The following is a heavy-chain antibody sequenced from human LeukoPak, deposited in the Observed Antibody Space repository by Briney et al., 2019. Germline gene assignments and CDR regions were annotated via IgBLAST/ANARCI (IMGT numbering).Heavy chain of an antibody. CDR2: IKSKTDGGTT. CDR1: GFTFSNAW. Sequence: PGGSLRLSCAASGFTFSNAWMSWVRQAPGKGLEWVGRIKSKTDGGTTDYAAPVKGRFTISRDDSKNTLYLQMNSLKTEDTAVYYCTTLYDILTGEVKYYFDYWGQGTLVTVSS. CDR3: TTLYDILTGEVKYYFDY. J-gene: IGHJ4*02. V-gene: IGHV3-15*01. D-gene: IGHD3-9*01.